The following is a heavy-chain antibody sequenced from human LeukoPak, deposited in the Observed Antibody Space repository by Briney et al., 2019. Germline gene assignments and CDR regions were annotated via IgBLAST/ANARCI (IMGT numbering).Heavy chain of an antibody. CDR1: VDSVSINSAA. CDR3: ARGVIPRVHSSSYWFDP. D-gene: IGHD6-6*01. V-gene: IGHV6-1*01. J-gene: IGHJ5*02. CDR2: TYYRSKWYN. Sequence: SQTLSLTFAISVDSVSINSAAWNWIRQSPSRGLEWLGRTYYRSKWYNDYAVSVKSRITINPDTSKTQFSLQLNSVAPEDTAVYYCARGVIPRVHSSSYWFDPWGQGTLVTVSS.